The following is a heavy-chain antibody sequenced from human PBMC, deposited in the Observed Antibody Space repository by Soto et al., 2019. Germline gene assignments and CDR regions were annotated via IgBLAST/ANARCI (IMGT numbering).Heavy chain of an antibody. J-gene: IGHJ4*02. CDR3: ARGYVDTAMVSLALDY. CDR2: IYYSGST. Sequence: SETLSLTCTVSGGSISSSSYYWGWIRQPPGKGLEWIGSIYYSGSTYYNPSLKSRVTISVDTSKNQFSLKLSSVTAADTAVYYCARGYVDTAMVSLALDYWGQGTLVTVSS. CDR1: GGSISSSSYY. D-gene: IGHD5-18*01. V-gene: IGHV4-39*01.